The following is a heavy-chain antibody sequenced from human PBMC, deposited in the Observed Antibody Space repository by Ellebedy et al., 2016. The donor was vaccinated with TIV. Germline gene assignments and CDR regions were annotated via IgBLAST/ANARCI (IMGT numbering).Heavy chain of an antibody. D-gene: IGHD2-2*03. CDR2: INSDGSST. Sequence: PGGSLRLSRAASGFTFSSYWMHWVRQAPGKGLVWVSRINSDGSSTSYADSVKGRFTISRDNAKNKLYLQMNSLRAEDTAVYYCARVGYCSSTSCYGHFDYWGQGTLVTVSS. CDR3: ARVGYCSSTSCYGHFDY. V-gene: IGHV3-74*01. J-gene: IGHJ4*02. CDR1: GFTFSSYW.